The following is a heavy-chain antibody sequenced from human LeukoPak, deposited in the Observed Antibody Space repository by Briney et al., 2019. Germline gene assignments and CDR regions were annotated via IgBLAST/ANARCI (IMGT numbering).Heavy chain of an antibody. CDR3: ARARAFDI. V-gene: IGHV4-34*01. CDR1: GGSFSGYY. CDR2: INHSGST. Sequence: PSETLSLTCAVYGGSFSGYYWSWIRQPLGKGLEWTGEINHSGSTNYNPSLKSRVTISVDTSKNQFSLKLSSVTAADTAVYYCARARAFDIWGQGTMVTVSS. J-gene: IGHJ3*02.